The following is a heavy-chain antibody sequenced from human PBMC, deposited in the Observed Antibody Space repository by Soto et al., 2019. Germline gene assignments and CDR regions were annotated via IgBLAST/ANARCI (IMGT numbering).Heavy chain of an antibody. CDR2: IKHSGST. V-gene: IGHV4-34*01. D-gene: IGHD4-17*01. Sequence: QVQLQQWGAGLLKPSETLSLTCAVSGGSFRGYYWSWIRQPPGKGLDWIGEIKHSGSTNYNPSLKRRATRAVDTSKHQFPLKLSSVTAEDTGVYYCVRGRRMDYGDFAKRYNWFDPWGQVTLVTVSS. CDR1: GGSFRGYY. CDR3: VRGRRMDYGDFAKRYNWFDP. J-gene: IGHJ5*02.